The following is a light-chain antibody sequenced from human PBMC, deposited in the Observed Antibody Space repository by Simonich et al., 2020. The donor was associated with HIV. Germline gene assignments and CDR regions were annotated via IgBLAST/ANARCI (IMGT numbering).Light chain of an antibody. CDR2: NVT. CDR3: SSYTSSSTWV. Sequence: QSALTQPASVSGSPGQSITISCIGTSSDFGTYNFVSWYQHHPGKAPKLIIFNVTGRPSGASIRFSVSKSGNTASLTISGLQAEDEADLYCSSYTSSSTWVFGGGNKVTVL. V-gene: IGLV2-14*03. CDR1: SSDFGTYNF. J-gene: IGLJ3*02.